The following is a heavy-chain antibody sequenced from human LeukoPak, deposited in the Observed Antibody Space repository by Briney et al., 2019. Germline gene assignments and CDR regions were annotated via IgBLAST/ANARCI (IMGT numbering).Heavy chain of an antibody. J-gene: IGHJ4*02. V-gene: IGHV3-23*01. CDR2: ISGSGGST. CDR3: AKVGGYYGSGIFDY. Sequence: PGGSLRLSCAASGFTFGSYAMSWVRQAPGKGLEWVSAISGSGGSTYYADSVKGRFTISRDNSKNTLYLQMNSLRAEDTAVYYCAKVGGYYGSGIFDYWGQGTLVTVSS. CDR1: GFTFGSYA. D-gene: IGHD3-10*01.